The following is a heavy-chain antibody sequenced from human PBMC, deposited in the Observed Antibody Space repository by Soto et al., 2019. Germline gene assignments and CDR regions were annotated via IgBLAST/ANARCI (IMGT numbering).Heavy chain of an antibody. V-gene: IGHV1-69*06. CDR3: ARDDYGDSYYYYGMDV. CDR2: IIPIFGTA. Sequence: QVQLVQSGAEVKKSGSSVKVSCKASGGTFSSYAISWVRQAPGQGLEWMGGIIPIFGTANYAQKFQGRVTITADKSTSTAYMELSSLRSEDTAVYYCARDDYGDSYYYYGMDVWGQGTTVTVSS. J-gene: IGHJ6*02. D-gene: IGHD4-17*01. CDR1: GGTFSSYA.